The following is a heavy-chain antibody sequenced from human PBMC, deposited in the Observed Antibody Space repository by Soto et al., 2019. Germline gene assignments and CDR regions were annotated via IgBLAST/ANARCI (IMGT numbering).Heavy chain of an antibody. V-gene: IGHV1-18*01. D-gene: IGHD5-18*01. CDR2: ISADNGNT. CDR3: AGEDRHSLN. Sequence: QVQLVQSGAEVKKPGASVKVSCKASGYTFTSYTISWVRQAPGQGLEWMGWISADNGNTNYAQKLQGRVTMTTDTSTSAAYMELRSLRSDDTGANYGAGEDRHSLNWGHGTLVTVSS. CDR1: GYTFTSYT. J-gene: IGHJ4*01.